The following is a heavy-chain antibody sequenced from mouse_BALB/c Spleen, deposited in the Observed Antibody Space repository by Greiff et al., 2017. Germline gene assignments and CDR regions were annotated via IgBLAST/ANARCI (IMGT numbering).Heavy chain of an antibody. Sequence: EVMLVESGGGLVQPGGSRKLSCAASGFTFSSFGMHWVRQAPEKGLEWVAYISSGSSTIYYADTVKGRFTISRDNPKNTLFLQMTSLRSEDTAMYYCARYALAMDYWGQGASDTVSS. CDR1: GFTFSSFG. J-gene: IGHJ4*01. V-gene: IGHV5-17*02. CDR3: ARYALAMDY. CDR2: ISSGSSTI.